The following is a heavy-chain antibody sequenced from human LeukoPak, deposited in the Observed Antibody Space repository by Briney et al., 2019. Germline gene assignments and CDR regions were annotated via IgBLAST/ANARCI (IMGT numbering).Heavy chain of an antibody. Sequence: SVKVSCKASGGTFSSYAISWVRHAPGQGLEWKGGIIPIFGTANYAQKFQGRVTITADESKSTAYMELSSLRSEDTAVYYCATAVGIYRGSTSPLFDYWGQGTLVTVSS. D-gene: IGHD2-2*01. CDR2: IIPIFGTA. CDR3: ATAVGIYRGSTSPLFDY. V-gene: IGHV1-69*13. J-gene: IGHJ4*02. CDR1: GGTFSSYA.